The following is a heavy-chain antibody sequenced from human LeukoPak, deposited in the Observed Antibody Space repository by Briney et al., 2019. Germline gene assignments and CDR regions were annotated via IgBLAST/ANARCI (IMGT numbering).Heavy chain of an antibody. V-gene: IGHV3-23*01. CDR2: ISGSGGST. J-gene: IGHJ4*02. D-gene: IGHD2-2*01. CDR3: AKVVVPAALGPGAFDY. Sequence: GGSLRLSCAASGFTFSSYAMSWVRQAPGKGLEWVSAISGSGGSTYYADSVKGRFTIPRDNSKNTLYLQMNSLRAEDTAVYYCAKVVVPAALGPGAFDYWGQGTLVTVSS. CDR1: GFTFSSYA.